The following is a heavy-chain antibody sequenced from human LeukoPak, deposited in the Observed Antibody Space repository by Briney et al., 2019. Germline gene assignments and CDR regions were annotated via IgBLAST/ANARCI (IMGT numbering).Heavy chain of an antibody. Sequence: PGGSLRLSCAASGFTVSSNYMSWVRQAPGKGLEWVSVIYSGGSTYYADSVKGRFTISRDNSKNTLYLQMNSLRVHDTAVYYCAEGEAAGTIPDYWGQGTLVTVS. CDR3: AEGEAAGTIPDY. D-gene: IGHD6-13*01. V-gene: IGHV3-53*05. CDR2: IYSGGST. J-gene: IGHJ4*02. CDR1: GFTVSSNY.